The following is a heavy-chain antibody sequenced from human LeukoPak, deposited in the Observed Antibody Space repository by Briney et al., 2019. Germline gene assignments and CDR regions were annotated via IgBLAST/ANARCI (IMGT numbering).Heavy chain of an antibody. CDR3: ARYGKDWNDEGDY. CDR1: GYAFTGYY. Sequence: ASVKVSCKASGYAFTGYYMHWVRQAPGQGLEWMGWINPNSGGTNYAQKFQGRVTMTRDTSISTAYMELSRLRSEDTAVYYCARYGKDWNDEGDYWGQGTLVTVSS. J-gene: IGHJ4*02. V-gene: IGHV1-2*02. CDR2: INPNSGGT. D-gene: IGHD1-1*01.